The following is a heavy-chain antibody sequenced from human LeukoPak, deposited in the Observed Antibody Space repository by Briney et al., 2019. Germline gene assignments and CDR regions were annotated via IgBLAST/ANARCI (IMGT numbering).Heavy chain of an antibody. CDR3: VRSVTGDAFDI. Sequence: KTSETLSLTCTVAGGSISSSSYYWGWIRQPPGKGLEWIGSIYYSGSTYYNPSLKSRVTISVDTSKNQFSLKLSSVTAADTAVYYCVRSVTGDAFDIWGQGTMVTVSS. J-gene: IGHJ3*02. CDR2: IYYSGST. V-gene: IGHV4-39*07. CDR1: GGSISSSSYY. D-gene: IGHD1-14*01.